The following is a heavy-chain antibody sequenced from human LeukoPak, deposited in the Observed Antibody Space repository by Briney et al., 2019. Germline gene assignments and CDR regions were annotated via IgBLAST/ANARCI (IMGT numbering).Heavy chain of an antibody. CDR3: ASVETPGAFDI. Sequence: SETLSLTCTVSGSSISSSSYYWGWIRQPPGKGLEWIGSIYYSGSTYYNPSLKSRVTISVDTSKNQFSLKLSSVTAADTAVYYCASVETPGAFDIWGQGTMVTVSS. J-gene: IGHJ3*02. V-gene: IGHV4-39*01. CDR2: IYYSGST. CDR1: GSSISSSSYY. D-gene: IGHD5-24*01.